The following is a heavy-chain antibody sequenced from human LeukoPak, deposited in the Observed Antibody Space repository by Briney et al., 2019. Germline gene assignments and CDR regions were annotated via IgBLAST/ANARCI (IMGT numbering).Heavy chain of an antibody. CDR3: ARRGYHDYSGFDY. CDR1: GFTFSSYS. D-gene: IGHD1-26*01. J-gene: IGHJ4*02. CDR2: ISSSSSYI. V-gene: IGHV3-21*01. Sequence: GGSLRLSCAASGFTFSSYSMNWVRQAPGKGLEWVSSISSSSSYIYYADSVKGRFTISRDNAKNSLYLQMKSLRAEDTALYYCARRGYHDYSGFDYWGQGTLVTVSS.